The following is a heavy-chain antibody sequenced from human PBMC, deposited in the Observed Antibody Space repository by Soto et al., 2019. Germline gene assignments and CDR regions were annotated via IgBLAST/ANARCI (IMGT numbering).Heavy chain of an antibody. Sequence: SETLSLTCTVSGGSSSSYYWRWIRQPPGKGLEWIGYIYYSGSTNYNPSLKSRVTISVDTSKNQFSLSLCSVTAAFTTVYFWARDLVINQPHDAGDLCGQWTMGTVS. CDR1: GGSSSSYY. CDR3: ARDLVINQPHDAGDL. CDR2: IYYSGST. V-gene: IGHV4-59*01. D-gene: IGHD1-26*01. J-gene: IGHJ3*01.